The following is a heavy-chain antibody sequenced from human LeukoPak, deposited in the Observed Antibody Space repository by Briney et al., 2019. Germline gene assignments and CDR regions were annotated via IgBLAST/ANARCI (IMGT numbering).Heavy chain of an antibody. CDR2: IHYSGST. CDR3: ARSPVWPRGPVDV. J-gene: IGHJ3*01. Sequence: ASETLSLTCTVSGGSISSGDYYWRWIRQPPGEGLEWIGFIHYSGSTQYNPSLMSRVIISIDTSKIQFSLKLSSVTAAGTAVYYCARSPVWPRGPVDVWGLGTKVTVSS. V-gene: IGHV4-30-4*01. D-gene: IGHD2-8*01. CDR1: GGSISSGDYY.